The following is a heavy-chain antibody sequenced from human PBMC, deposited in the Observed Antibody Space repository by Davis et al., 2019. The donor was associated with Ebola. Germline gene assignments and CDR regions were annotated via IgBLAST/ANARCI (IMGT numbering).Heavy chain of an antibody. V-gene: IGHV3-7*01. CDR1: GFTFSSYW. CDR3: ARDASWSFDS. D-gene: IGHD2-8*01. J-gene: IGHJ4*02. CDR2: IKEDGSKK. Sequence: GESLKISCEASGFTFSSYWMSWVRQAPGKGLEWVANIKEDGSKKQYVDSLKGRFTISRNNAKKSLHLEVNSLGFDDTAVYYCARDASWSFDSWGQGTLVTVSS.